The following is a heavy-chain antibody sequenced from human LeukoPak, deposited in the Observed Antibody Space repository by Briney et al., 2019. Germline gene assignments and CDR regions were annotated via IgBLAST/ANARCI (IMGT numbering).Heavy chain of an antibody. CDR2: INPSGGNT. D-gene: IGHD3-16*01. V-gene: IGHV1-46*01. CDR1: GYTFTNYY. J-gene: IGHJ4*02. Sequence: GASVKVSCEASGYTFTNYYIHGVRQAPGQGLEWLGIINPSGGNTNYAQKFQGRVSMTRDTSTSTVYMELSSLRSEDTAVYYCAREEEGGTFDYWGQGTLITVSS. CDR3: AREEEGGTFDY.